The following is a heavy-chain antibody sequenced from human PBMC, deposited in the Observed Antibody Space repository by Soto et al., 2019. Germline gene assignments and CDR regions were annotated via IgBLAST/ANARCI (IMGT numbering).Heavy chain of an antibody. V-gene: IGHV3-33*01. CDR1: GFTFSSYG. D-gene: IGHD2-15*01. J-gene: IGHJ4*02. Sequence: GGSLRLSCAASGFTFSSYGMHWVRQAPGKGLEWVAVIWYDGSNKYYADSVKGRFTISRDNSKNTLYLQMNSLRAEDTAVYYCARDVTGSPRRKYYFDYWGQGTLVTVSS. CDR3: ARDVTGSPRRKYYFDY. CDR2: IWYDGSNK.